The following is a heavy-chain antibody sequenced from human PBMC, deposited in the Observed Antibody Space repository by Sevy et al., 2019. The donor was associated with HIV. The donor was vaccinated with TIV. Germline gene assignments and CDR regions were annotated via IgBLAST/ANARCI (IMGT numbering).Heavy chain of an antibody. D-gene: IGHD1-1*01. CDR2: ISVSGGFT. CDR1: GFTFSKYA. J-gene: IGHJ6*02. CDR3: AKPIGTMSKEYYYYGMDV. Sequence: GGSLRLSCAASGFTFSKYAMTWVRQAPGKGLEWVSAISVSGGFTYYADSVMGRFTTSRDNSNNTLYLQINSRRAEDMSVYYCAKPIGTMSKEYYYYGMDVWGQGTRVTVSS. V-gene: IGHV3-23*01.